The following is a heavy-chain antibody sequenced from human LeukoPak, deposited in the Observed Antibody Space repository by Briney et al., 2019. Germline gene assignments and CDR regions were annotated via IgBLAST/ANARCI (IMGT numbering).Heavy chain of an antibody. V-gene: IGHV3-74*01. CDR1: GFTFSSYW. CDR2: INSDGSIT. Sequence: GGSLRLSCAASGFTFSSYWMHWVRQVPGKGLMWVSRINSDGSITSYADSVKGRLTISRDNAKNTLYLQMNSLRAEDTAVYYCAGDPGSPFYFGYWGQGTLVTVSS. CDR3: AGDPGSPFYFGY. D-gene: IGHD3-10*01. J-gene: IGHJ4*02.